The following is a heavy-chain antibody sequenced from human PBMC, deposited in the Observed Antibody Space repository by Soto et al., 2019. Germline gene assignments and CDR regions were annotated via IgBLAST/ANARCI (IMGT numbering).Heavy chain of an antibody. CDR2: IYSGGTY. V-gene: IGHV3-53*04. D-gene: IGHD6-19*01. CDR1: GFSVSATKY. CDR3: ARANDLKAVDM. J-gene: IGHJ3*02. Sequence: EVQLVESGGGLVQPGGSLRLSCVASGFSVSATKYMNWLRQAPDKGLEWVSVIYSGGTYYYADSVKGRFTISRHDSKNTLYLQMDSLRPEDTAVYFCARANDLKAVDMWGQGTMVTVSS.